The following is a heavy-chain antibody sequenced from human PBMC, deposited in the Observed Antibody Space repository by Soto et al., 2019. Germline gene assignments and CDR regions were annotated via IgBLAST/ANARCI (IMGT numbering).Heavy chain of an antibody. CDR2: IYYSGST. J-gene: IGHJ5*02. D-gene: IGHD3-3*01. CDR1: GGSISSYY. V-gene: IGHV4-59*01. CDR3: ARELDYDFWSGYYVWFDP. Sequence: PSETLSLTCTVSGGSISSYYWSWFRQPPGKGLEWIGYIYYSGSTNYNPSLKSRVTISVDTSKNQFSMKLSSVTAADTAVYYCARELDYDFWSGYYVWFDPWGQGPLVTFSS.